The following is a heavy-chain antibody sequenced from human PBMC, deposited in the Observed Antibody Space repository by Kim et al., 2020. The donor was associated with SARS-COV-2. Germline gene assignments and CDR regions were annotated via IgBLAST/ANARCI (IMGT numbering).Heavy chain of an antibody. CDR2: IYHSGST. J-gene: IGHJ4*02. Sequence: SETLSLTCAVSGGSISSGGYSWSWIRQPPGKGLEWIGYIYHSGSTYYNPSLKSRVTISVDRSKNQFSLKLSSVTAADTAVYYCARAKNYGSGSALDYWGQGTLVTVSS. CDR1: GGSISSGGYS. V-gene: IGHV4-30-2*01. D-gene: IGHD3-10*01. CDR3: ARAKNYGSGSALDY.